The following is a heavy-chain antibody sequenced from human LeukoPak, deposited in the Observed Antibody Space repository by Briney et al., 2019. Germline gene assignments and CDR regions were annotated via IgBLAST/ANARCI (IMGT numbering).Heavy chain of an antibody. Sequence: SGGSLRLSCAASGFTFSSYGMHWVRQAPGKGLEWVAVIWYDGSNKYYADSVKGRFTISRDNSKNTLYLQMNSLRAEDTAVYYCARGQGSSGYYHTFDYWGQGTLVTVSS. CDR3: ARGQGSSGYYHTFDY. CDR1: GFTFSSYG. D-gene: IGHD3-22*01. J-gene: IGHJ4*02. CDR2: IWYDGSNK. V-gene: IGHV3-33*01.